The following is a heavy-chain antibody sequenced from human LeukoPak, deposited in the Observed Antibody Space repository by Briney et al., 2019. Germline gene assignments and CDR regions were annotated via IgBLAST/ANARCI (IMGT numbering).Heavy chain of an antibody. CDR2: ISSSSSYI. J-gene: IGHJ4*02. V-gene: IGHV3-21*03. CDR3: TTVNQQWLDFDY. Sequence: GGSLRLSCAASGFTFSSYSMNWVRQAPGKGLEWVSSISSSSSYIYYADSVKGRFTISRDNAKNSLYLQMNSLRAEDTAVYYCTTVNQQWLDFDYWGQGTLVTVSS. D-gene: IGHD6-19*01. CDR1: GFTFSSYS.